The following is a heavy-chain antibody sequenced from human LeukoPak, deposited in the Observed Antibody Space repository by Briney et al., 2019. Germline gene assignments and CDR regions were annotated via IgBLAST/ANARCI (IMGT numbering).Heavy chain of an antibody. V-gene: IGHV4-39*01. D-gene: IGHD3-22*01. CDR3: ARFKGDGSGYYYDY. CDR1: GGSISSSSYY. J-gene: IGHJ4*02. CDR2: IHYRWST. Sequence: SETLALTCTVSGGSISSSSYYWGWIRQPPGKGLEWIQSIHYRWSTYYNPSLKSRVTISVDTSKNQFSLKVSPVTAADTAVYYCARFKGDGSGYYYDYWGQGTLVTVSS.